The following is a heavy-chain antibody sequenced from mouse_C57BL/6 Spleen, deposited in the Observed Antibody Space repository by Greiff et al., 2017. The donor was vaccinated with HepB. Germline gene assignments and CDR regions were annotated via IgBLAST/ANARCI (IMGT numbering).Heavy chain of an antibody. CDR3: ARWSTTVVARYFDV. V-gene: IGHV1-69*01. CDR1: GYTFTSYW. D-gene: IGHD1-1*01. Sequence: QVQLQQPGAELVMPGASVKLSCKASGYTFTSYWMHWVKQRPGQGLEWIGEIDPSDSYTNYHQKFKGKSTLTVEKSSSTAYMQLSSLTSEDSAVYYCARWSTTVVARYFDVWGTGTTVTVSS. CDR2: IDPSDSYT. J-gene: IGHJ1*03.